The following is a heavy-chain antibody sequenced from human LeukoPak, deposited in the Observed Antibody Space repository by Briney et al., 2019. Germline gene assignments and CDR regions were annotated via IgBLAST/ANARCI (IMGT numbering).Heavy chain of an antibody. Sequence: PGGSLRLSCAASGFTFSSCGMTWVRQAPGKGLEWVSAISGSGGSTYYADSVKGRFTISRDNSKNTLYLQMNSLRAEDTAVYYCAKSYNGYESKPDYWGQGTLVTVSS. CDR2: ISGSGGST. V-gene: IGHV3-23*01. J-gene: IGHJ4*02. CDR1: GFTFSSCG. D-gene: IGHD5-12*01. CDR3: AKSYNGYESKPDY.